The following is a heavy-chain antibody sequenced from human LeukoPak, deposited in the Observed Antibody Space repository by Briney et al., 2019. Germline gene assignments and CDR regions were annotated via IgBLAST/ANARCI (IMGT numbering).Heavy chain of an antibody. CDR1: GGSISSYY. CDR2: IYTSGST. V-gene: IGHV4-4*07. Sequence: SETLSLTCTVSGGSISSYYWSWIRQPAGKGLEWIGRIYTSGSTNYNPSLKSRVTMSVDTSKNQFSLKLSSVTSADTAVYYCAREYHCSSTSCYRYNWFDPWGQGTLVTVSS. D-gene: IGHD2-2*01. J-gene: IGHJ5*02. CDR3: AREYHCSSTSCYRYNWFDP.